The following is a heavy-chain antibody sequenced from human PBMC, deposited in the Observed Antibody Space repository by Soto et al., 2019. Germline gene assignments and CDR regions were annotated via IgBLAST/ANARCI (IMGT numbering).Heavy chain of an antibody. Sequence: SVKVSCQASGGTFSSYAISWVRQAPGQGLEWMGSFIPIFGTANYAQKFQGRVTITADESTRTAYMELSSLRSEDTAVYYCARAVVVVIATGYYYYAMDVWGQGTTVTVSS. CDR3: ARAVVVVIATGYYYYAMDV. CDR1: GGTFSSYA. J-gene: IGHJ6*02. D-gene: IGHD2-15*01. CDR2: FIPIFGTA. V-gene: IGHV1-69*13.